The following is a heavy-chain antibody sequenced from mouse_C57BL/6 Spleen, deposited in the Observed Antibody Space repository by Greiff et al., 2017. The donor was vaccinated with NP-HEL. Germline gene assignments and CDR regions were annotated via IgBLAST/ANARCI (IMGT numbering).Heavy chain of an antibody. D-gene: IGHD2-5*01. J-gene: IGHJ2*01. CDR3: ASQALYYSNPYFDY. CDR1: GYAFSSSW. CDR2: IYPGDGDT. V-gene: IGHV1-82*01. Sequence: VKLQQSGPELVKPGASVKIPCKASGYAFSSSWMNWVKQRPGKGLEWIGRIYPGDGDTNYNGKFKGKATLTADKSSSTAYMQLSSLTSEDSAVYFCASQALYYSNPYFDYWGQGTTLTVSS.